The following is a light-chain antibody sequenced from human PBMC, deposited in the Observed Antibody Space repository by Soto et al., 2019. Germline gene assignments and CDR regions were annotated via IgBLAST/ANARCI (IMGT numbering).Light chain of an antibody. V-gene: IGLV2-14*01. CDR1: SNDIGYYDY. J-gene: IGLJ3*02. CDR2: GVS. Sequence: QSVLTQPASVSGSPGQSITMSCTGTSNDIGYYDYVSWYQQHPANAPQLIIYGVSNRPSGLSNRFSGSKSGNTASLTISGLQAEDEAEYYCSGYTMSMKIVFGGGTKLTVL. CDR3: SGYTMSMKIV.